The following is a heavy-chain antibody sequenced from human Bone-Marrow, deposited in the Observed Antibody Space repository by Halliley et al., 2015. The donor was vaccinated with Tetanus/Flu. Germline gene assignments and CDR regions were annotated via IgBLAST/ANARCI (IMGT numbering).Heavy chain of an antibody. Sequence: SLRLSCAASGFTFSKHAVSWVRRAPGKGLEWVSSISGSGGTTFFADSVRGRFTISRDNSKNTLYLEMNSLRDEDTAVYYCAKDRVIVGASDFDYWGQGTQVTVSS. CDR2: ISGSGGTT. J-gene: IGHJ4*02. V-gene: IGHV3-23*01. CDR1: GFTFSKHA. CDR3: AKDRVIVGASDFDY. D-gene: IGHD1-26*01.